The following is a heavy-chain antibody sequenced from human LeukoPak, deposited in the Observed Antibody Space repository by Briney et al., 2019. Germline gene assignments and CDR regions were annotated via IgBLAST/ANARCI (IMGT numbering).Heavy chain of an antibody. Sequence: ASVKVSCKASGYTFTSYYMYWVRQAPGQGLEWMGIINPSGGSTTYAQKFQGRVTMTRDMSTSTVYMELSSLRSEDTAVYYCARDLGDSQEYWGQGTLVTVSS. D-gene: IGHD2-21*02. J-gene: IGHJ4*02. CDR3: ARDLGDSQEY. V-gene: IGHV1-46*01. CDR2: INPSGGST. CDR1: GYTFTSYY.